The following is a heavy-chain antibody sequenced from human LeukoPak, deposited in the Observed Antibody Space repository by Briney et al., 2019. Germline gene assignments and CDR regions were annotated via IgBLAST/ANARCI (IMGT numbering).Heavy chain of an antibody. D-gene: IGHD6-19*01. V-gene: IGHV3-20*04. CDR2: INWNGGST. CDR1: GFTFDDYG. J-gene: IGHJ4*02. Sequence: GGSLRLSCAASGFTFDDYGMSWVRQAPGKGLEWVSGINWNGGSTGYADSVKGRFTISRDNAKNSLYLQMNSLRAEDTAVYYCARSGIAVAGHDYWGQGTLVTVSS. CDR3: ARSGIAVAGHDY.